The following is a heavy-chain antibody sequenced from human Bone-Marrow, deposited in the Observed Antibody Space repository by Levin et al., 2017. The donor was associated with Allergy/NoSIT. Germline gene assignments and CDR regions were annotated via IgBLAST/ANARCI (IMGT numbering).Heavy chain of an antibody. CDR3: ARAFTNSWRLDF. CDR1: GFTFSDYA. Sequence: PGGSLRLSCAGSGFTFSDYAMHWVRQAPGKGLEWVAVISHDGGNLLYSDSVKGRFIVSRDNSKNTLYLQMNSLRAEDTASDYCARAFTNSWRLDFWGQETLVAVSS. D-gene: IGHD2-2*01. V-gene: IGHV3-30*04. J-gene: IGHJ4*02. CDR2: ISHDGGNL.